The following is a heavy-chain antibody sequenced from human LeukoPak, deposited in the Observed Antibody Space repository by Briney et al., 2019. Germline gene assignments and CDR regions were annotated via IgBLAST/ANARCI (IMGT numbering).Heavy chain of an antibody. V-gene: IGHV4-59*01. Sequence: SETLSLTCTVSGGSISSYYWSWIRQPPGKGLEWIGYIYYSGSTNYNPSLKSRVTISVDTSKNQFSLKPSSVTAADTAVYYCARMGFWSGPYYYYYMDVWGKGTTVTVSS. CDR2: IYYSGST. CDR3: ARMGFWSGPYYYYYMDV. J-gene: IGHJ6*03. D-gene: IGHD3-3*01. CDR1: GGSISSYY.